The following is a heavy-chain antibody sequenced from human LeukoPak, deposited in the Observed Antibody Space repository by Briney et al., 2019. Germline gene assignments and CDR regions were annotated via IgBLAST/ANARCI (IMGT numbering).Heavy chain of an antibody. D-gene: IGHD3-10*01. CDR3: ARHTYGSGTYYNA. CDR2: IPFTGST. V-gene: IGHV4-39*01. J-gene: IGHJ5*02. CDR1: GDSINSNNYY. Sequence: SETLSLTCTVSGDSINSNNYYWGWVRQPPGKGLEWIGSIPFTGSTYYNPSLKSRGTLSVDTSKNHFSLKLSSVTAADTAVYYCARHTYGSGTYYNAWGQGTLVTVSS.